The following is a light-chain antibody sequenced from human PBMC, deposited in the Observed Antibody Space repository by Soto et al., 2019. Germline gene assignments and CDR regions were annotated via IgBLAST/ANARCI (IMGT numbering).Light chain of an antibody. Sequence: QSVLTQPASVSGSPVQSIPISCTGTTSDVGRYNYVSWYQQHPGKAPKLMIYDVSYRPSGVSNRFSGSKSGITASLTISGLQAEDEADYYCNSFTTSSTYVFGTGTKVTVL. V-gene: IGLV2-14*03. J-gene: IGLJ1*01. CDR2: DVS. CDR1: TSDVGRYNY. CDR3: NSFTTSSTYV.